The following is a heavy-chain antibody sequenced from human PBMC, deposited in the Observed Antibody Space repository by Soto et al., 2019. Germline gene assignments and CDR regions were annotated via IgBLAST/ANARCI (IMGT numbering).Heavy chain of an antibody. D-gene: IGHD4-17*01. V-gene: IGHV1-69*06. CDR3: ARDDRDYGDNGWFDP. J-gene: IGHJ5*02. CDR2: IIPIFGTA. CDR1: GRTFSSYA. Sequence: QVQLVQSGAEVKKPGSSVKVSCKASGRTFSSYAISWVRQAPGQGLEWMGGIIPIFGTANYAQKFQGRVTITADKSTSTAYMELSSLRSEDTAVYYCARDDRDYGDNGWFDPWGQGTLVTVSS.